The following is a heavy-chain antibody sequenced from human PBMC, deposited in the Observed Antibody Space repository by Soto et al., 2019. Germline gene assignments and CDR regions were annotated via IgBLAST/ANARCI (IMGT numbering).Heavy chain of an antibody. V-gene: IGHV4-39*01. CDR1: GGTISSSSYY. D-gene: IGHD3-22*01. J-gene: IGHJ5*02. CDR2: IYYSGST. CDR3: ATQPIVVVIDVNWFHP. Sequence: EPLSLICSVSGGTISSSSYYWGWIRQPPGKGLEWIGSIYYSGSTYYNPSLKSRVTISVDTSKNQFSLKPISVTAADTAVYYCATQPIVVVIDVNWFHPWGQGTLVTGPS.